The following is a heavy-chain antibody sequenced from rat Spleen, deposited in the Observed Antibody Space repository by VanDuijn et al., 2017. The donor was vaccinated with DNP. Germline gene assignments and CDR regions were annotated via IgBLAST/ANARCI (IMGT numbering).Heavy chain of an antibody. D-gene: IGHD1-11*01. V-gene: IGHV5-22*01. Sequence: EVQLVESGGGLVQPGMSLKLSCAASGFTFSNYYMAWVRQAPKKGLEWVASISYEGSSTYYGDSVKGRFTISRDNAKNTQYLQMDSLRSEDTATYYCATHNYYFDYWGQGVMVTVSS. CDR1: GFTFSNYY. CDR3: ATHNYYFDY. CDR2: ISYEGSST. J-gene: IGHJ2*01.